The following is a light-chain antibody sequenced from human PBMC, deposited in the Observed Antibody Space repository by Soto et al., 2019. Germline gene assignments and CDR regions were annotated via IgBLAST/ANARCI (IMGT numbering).Light chain of an antibody. J-gene: IGKJ1*01. V-gene: IGKV3-15*01. CDR2: GAS. CDR1: QSVSSN. Sequence: EIVMTQSPATLSLSPGERATLSCRASQSVSSNLAWYQQKPGQAPRLLIYGASTRATGIPARFSGSGSGTEFTLTISSLQSEDFAVYYCQQYNNWGTFGQGTKVQI. CDR3: QQYNNWGT.